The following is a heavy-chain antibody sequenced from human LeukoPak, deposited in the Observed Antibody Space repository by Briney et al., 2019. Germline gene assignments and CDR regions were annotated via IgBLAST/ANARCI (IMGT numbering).Heavy chain of an antibody. CDR2: ISSSSSYI. Sequence: GGSLRLSCAASGFTFSSYSMNWVRQAPGKGLEWVSSISSSSSYIYYADSVKGRFTISRGNAKNSLYLQMNSLRAEDTAVYYCARDHFGDGTFDYWGQGTLVTVSS. J-gene: IGHJ4*02. D-gene: IGHD3-10*01. V-gene: IGHV3-21*01. CDR3: ARDHFGDGTFDY. CDR1: GFTFSSYS.